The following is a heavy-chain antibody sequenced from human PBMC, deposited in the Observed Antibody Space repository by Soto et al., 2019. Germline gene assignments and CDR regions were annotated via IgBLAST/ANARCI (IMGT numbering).Heavy chain of an antibody. CDR2: IKQDGSEK. J-gene: IGHJ4*02. D-gene: IGHD6-6*01. CDR3: ARFAFSSQANYFDY. Sequence: EVQLVESGGSLVQPGGSLRLSCAASGFTFSSYWMSWVRQAPGKGLEWVANIKQDGSEKYYVDSVKGRFTISRDNAKNSLYLQMNSLRAEDTAVYYCARFAFSSQANYFDYWGQGTLVTVSS. CDR1: GFTFSSYW. V-gene: IGHV3-7*01.